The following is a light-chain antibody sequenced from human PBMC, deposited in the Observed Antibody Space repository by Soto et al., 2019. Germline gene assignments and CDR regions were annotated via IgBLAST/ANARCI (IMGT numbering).Light chain of an antibody. CDR2: GAS. J-gene: IGKJ5*01. Sequence: EIVITQSPSTLSVSPGESVTLSCRASQSVASNLAWYQQRPGQAPSLLIFGASTRAPGIPARFSGSGSGTDFTLTIDNLEPEDFAIYYCQQRNNWPPITFGQGTRLEIK. CDR1: QSVASN. CDR3: QQRNNWPPIT. V-gene: IGKV3-15*01.